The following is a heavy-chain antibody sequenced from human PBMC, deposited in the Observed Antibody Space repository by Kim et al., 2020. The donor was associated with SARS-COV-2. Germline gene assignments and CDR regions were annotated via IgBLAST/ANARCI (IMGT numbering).Heavy chain of an antibody. J-gene: IGHJ4*02. V-gene: IGHV4-59*13. Sequence: SETLSLTCTVSGGSISSYYWSWIRQPPGKGLEWIGYIYYSGSTNYNPSLKSRVTISVDTSKNQFSLKLSSVTAADTAVYYCASTPPFGYFDWLFDYWGQGTLVTVSS. D-gene: IGHD3-9*01. CDR2: IYYSGST. CDR3: ASTPPFGYFDWLFDY. CDR1: GGSISSYY.